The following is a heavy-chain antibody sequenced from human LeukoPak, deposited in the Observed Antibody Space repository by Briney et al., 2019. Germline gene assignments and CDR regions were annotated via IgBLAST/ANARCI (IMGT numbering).Heavy chain of an antibody. CDR3: ARSLGTYYYDISGFVYFQH. CDR1: GFTVSSNY. CDR2: IYSGGNT. Sequence: GGSLRLSCAASGFTVSSNYMSWVRQAPGKGLEWVSIIYSGGNTYYADSVKGRFTISRDKSKNTLFLQMNNLRAEDTAVYYCARSLGTYYYDISGFVYFQHWGQGTLVTVSS. D-gene: IGHD3-22*01. V-gene: IGHV3-66*01. J-gene: IGHJ1*01.